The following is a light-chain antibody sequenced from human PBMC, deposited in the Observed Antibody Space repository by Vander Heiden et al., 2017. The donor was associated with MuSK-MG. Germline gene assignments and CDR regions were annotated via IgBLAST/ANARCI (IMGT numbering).Light chain of an antibody. CDR2: EGS. CDR1: SSDIGTYNY. Sequence: QSALTQPASVSGSPGQSITISCSGTSSDIGTYNYVSWYQQHPGRAPKRMIFEGSNRPSGVSNRFSGSKSGNTASLTISGLHTEDEADYYCSSYVSGSNVMFGGGTKLTVL. V-gene: IGLV2-14*01. CDR3: SSYVSGSNVM. J-gene: IGLJ3*02.